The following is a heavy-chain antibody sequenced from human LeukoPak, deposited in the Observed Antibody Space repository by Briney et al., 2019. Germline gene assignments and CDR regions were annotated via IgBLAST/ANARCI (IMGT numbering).Heavy chain of an antibody. J-gene: IGHJ5*02. Sequence: SVKVSCKASGGTFSSYAISWVRQAPGQGLEWMGRIIPILGIANYAQKFQGRVTMTRDTSTSTVYMELSSLRSEDTAVYYCAREEVAATNWFDPWGQETLVTVSS. CDR2: IIPILGIA. D-gene: IGHD2-15*01. CDR1: GGTFSSYA. CDR3: AREEVAATNWFDP. V-gene: IGHV1-69*04.